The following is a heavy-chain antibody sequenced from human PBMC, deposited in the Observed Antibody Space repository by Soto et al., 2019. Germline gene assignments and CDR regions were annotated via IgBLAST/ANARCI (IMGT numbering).Heavy chain of an antibody. V-gene: IGHV1-18*01. CDR2: ISAYNGNT. J-gene: IGHJ4*02. Sequence: QVQLVQSGAEVKKPGASVKVSCKASGYTFTSYGISWVRQAPGQGLEWMGWISAYNGNTNYAQKLQGRVTMTTDTSTSTAYMELRSLRSDDTAVYYCARWLTYYYDSSGPPFDYWGQGTLVTVSS. D-gene: IGHD3-22*01. CDR1: GYTFTSYG. CDR3: ARWLTYYYDSSGPPFDY.